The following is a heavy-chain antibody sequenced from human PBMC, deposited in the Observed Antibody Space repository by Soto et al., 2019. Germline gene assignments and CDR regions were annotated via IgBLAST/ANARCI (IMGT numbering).Heavy chain of an antibody. CDR2: IIPILGIA. J-gene: IGHJ4*02. CDR3: ARDLGGYCSSTSCPDY. CDR1: GGTFSSYT. D-gene: IGHD2-2*01. Sequence: QVQLVQSGAEVKKPGSSVKVSCKASGGTFSSYTISWVRQAPGQGLEWMGGIIPILGIANYAQKFQGRVTSTADKSTSTAYMELSSLRSEDTAVYYCARDLGGYCSSTSCPDYWGQGTLVTVSS. V-gene: IGHV1-69*08.